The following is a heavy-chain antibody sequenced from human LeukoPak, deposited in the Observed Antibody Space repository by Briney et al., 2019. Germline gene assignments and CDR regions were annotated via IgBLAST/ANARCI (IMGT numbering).Heavy chain of an antibody. J-gene: IGHJ4*02. V-gene: IGHV3-30*18. CDR2: ISYDGSNK. Sequence: GGSLRLSWAASGFTFSSYGVHWVRQAPGKGLEWVAVISYDGSNKYYADSVKGRFTISRDNSKNTLYLQMNSLRAEDTAVYYCAKATDSYYYGSGSYPNYWGQGTLVTVSS. CDR1: GFTFSSYG. CDR3: AKATDSYYYGSGSYPNY. D-gene: IGHD3-10*01.